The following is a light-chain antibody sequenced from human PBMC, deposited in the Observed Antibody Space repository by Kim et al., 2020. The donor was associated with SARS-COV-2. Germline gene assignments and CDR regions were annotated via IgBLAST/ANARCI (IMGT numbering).Light chain of an antibody. J-gene: IGKJ2*01. CDR3: QQYNNWPYT. V-gene: IGKV3-15*01. CDR2: GAS. Sequence: SVSPRERATLSCRASQSVSSNLAWYLQKPGQTPRLFIYGASTRATGIPARFSPSGSGTEFTLTISSLQSEDFAVYYCQQYNNWPYTFGQGTKLE. CDR1: QSVSSN.